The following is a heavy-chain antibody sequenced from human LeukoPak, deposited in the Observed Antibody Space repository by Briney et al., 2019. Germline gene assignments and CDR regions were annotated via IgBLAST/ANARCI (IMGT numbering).Heavy chain of an antibody. CDR1: GGTFSDDC. CDR2: INRSGRT. Sequence: SGTLSLSWAVYGGTFSDDCWSWIRQYPGKGLEWIGEINRSGRTNYDPSLNGRVTISVDTFTNQFSLRLSSVTAADTAVYYCARRVTVHYYMDFWATGTTVIVSS. D-gene: IGHD3-10*01. J-gene: IGHJ6*03. CDR3: ARRVTVHYYMDF. V-gene: IGHV4-34*01.